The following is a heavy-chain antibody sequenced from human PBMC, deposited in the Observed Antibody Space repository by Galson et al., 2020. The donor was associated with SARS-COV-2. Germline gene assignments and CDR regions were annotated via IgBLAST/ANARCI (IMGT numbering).Heavy chain of an antibody. D-gene: IGHD6-19*01. J-gene: IGHJ4*02. CDR3: AREQKYSSGWGRGSCYFDY. CDR1: GGSFSTYY. CDR2: INHSGST. Sequence: SQTLSLTCAVYGGSFSTYYWSWIRQPPGKGLEWIGEINHSGSTNYNPSLKSRVTISIDTSKNQFSLKLTSVTAADTAVYYCAREQKYSSGWGRGSCYFDYWGQGTLVTVSS. V-gene: IGHV4-34*01.